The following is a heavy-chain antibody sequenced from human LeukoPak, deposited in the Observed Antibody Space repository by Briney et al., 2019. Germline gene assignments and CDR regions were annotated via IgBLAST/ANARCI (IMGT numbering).Heavy chain of an antibody. D-gene: IGHD3-22*01. V-gene: IGHV3-23*01. J-gene: IGHJ4*02. Sequence: GGSLRLSCAASGFTFSNYAMRWVRQAPGRGLEWVSGISGSGDSTYYADSVKGRFTISRDDSKNTLYLQMNSLRAEDTAVYYCARVGGYYYDSSGYVYWGQGTLVTVSS. CDR1: GFTFSNYA. CDR3: ARVGGYYYDSSGYVY. CDR2: ISGSGDST.